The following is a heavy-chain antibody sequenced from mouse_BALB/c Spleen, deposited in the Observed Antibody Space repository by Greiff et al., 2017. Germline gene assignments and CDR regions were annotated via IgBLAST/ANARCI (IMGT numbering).Heavy chain of an antibody. Sequence: VQLQQSGAELAKPGASVKMSCKASGYTLTSYWMHWVKQRPGQGLEWIGYINPSTGYTEYNQKFKDKATLTADKSSSTAYMQLSSLTSEDSAVYYCARDGYVPDYWGQGTTLTVSS. CDR3: ARDGYVPDY. CDR2: INPSTGYT. J-gene: IGHJ2*01. V-gene: IGHV1-7*01. CDR1: GYTLTSYW. D-gene: IGHD2-2*01.